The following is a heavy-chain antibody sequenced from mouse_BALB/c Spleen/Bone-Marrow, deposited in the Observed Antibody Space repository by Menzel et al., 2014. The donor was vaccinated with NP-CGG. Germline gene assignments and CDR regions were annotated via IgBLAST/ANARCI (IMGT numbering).Heavy chain of an antibody. D-gene: IGHD2-3*01. CDR1: GYTFTSYW. CDR2: INPSTGYT. V-gene: IGHV1-7*01. Sequence: QVQLQQPGAELAKPGASVKMSCKASGYTFTSYWMHWVKQRPEQGLEWIGYINPSTGYTEYNQKFKDKATLTADKSSSTAYMQLSSLTSEDSAVYYCARHGYYGFAYWGQGTLVTVSA. J-gene: IGHJ3*01. CDR3: ARHGYYGFAY.